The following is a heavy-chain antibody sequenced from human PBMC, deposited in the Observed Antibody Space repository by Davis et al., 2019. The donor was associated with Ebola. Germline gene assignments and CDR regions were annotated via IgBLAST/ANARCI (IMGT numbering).Heavy chain of an antibody. D-gene: IGHD1-1*01. J-gene: IGHJ6*02. CDR2: IYHSGST. V-gene: IGHV4-39*01. CDR1: GGSISSYY. CDR3: ARGLFWSGLDV. Sequence: MPSETLSLTCTVSGGSISSYYWGWIRQPPGKGLEWIGSIYHSGSTYYNPSLKSRVTISVDTSKNQFSLKLSSVTAADTAVYYCARGLFWSGLDVWGQGTTVTVSS.